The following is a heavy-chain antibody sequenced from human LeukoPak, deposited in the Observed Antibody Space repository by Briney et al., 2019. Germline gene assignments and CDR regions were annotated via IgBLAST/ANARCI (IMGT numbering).Heavy chain of an antibody. CDR3: ARAGGLGIFYYGMDV. CDR1: VDSIRSYY. Sequence: AETLSLTCSVSVDSIRSYYWSWIPQPPGKGLEGVGDIYYSESTNYNPSRKSRVTISVDTSENQFSLKLSSVTAADTAVYYCARAGGLGIFYYGMDVWGQGTTVTVSS. J-gene: IGHJ6*02. D-gene: IGHD3-3*01. V-gene: IGHV4-59*01. CDR2: IYYSEST.